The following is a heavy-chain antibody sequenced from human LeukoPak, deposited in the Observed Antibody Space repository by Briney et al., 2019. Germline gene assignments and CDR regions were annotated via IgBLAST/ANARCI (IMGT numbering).Heavy chain of an antibody. CDR2: IYYSGST. CDR3: ARGGYDYYYMGV. J-gene: IGHJ6*03. CDR1: GGSISSYY. Sequence: SETLSLTCTVSGGSISSYYWSWIRQPPGKGLEWIGYIYYSGSTNYNPSLKSRVTISVDTSKNQFSLKLSSVTAADTAVYYCARGGYDYYYMGVWGKGTTVTISS. V-gene: IGHV4-59*01.